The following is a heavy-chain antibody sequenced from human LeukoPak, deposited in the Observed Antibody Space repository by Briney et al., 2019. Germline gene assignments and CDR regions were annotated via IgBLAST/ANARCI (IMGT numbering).Heavy chain of an antibody. D-gene: IGHD6-13*01. Sequence: SETLSLTXTVSGGSITSGSYYWSWIRQPAGKGLEWIVRIYSSGSTNYNPSLKSRVTISVDMSKSQFSLKLSSVTAADTAVYYCARGDWPYSNNWSNWFDPWGQGTLVTVSS. V-gene: IGHV4-61*02. CDR2: IYSSGST. J-gene: IGHJ5*02. CDR1: GGSITSGSYY. CDR3: ARGDWPYSNNWSNWFDP.